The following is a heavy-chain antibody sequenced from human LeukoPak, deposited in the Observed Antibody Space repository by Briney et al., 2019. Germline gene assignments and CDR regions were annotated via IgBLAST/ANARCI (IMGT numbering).Heavy chain of an antibody. CDR1: GFTFSSYA. J-gene: IGHJ5*02. CDR3: AKEYCSSTSCYTGWFDP. V-gene: IGHV3-23*01. CDR2: ISGSGGST. Sequence: GSLRLSCAASGFTFSSYAMSWVRQAPGKGLEWVSAISGSGGSTYYADSVKGRFTISRDNSKNTLYLQMNSLRAEDTAVYYCAKEYCSSTSCYTGWFDPWGQGTLVTVSS. D-gene: IGHD2-2*02.